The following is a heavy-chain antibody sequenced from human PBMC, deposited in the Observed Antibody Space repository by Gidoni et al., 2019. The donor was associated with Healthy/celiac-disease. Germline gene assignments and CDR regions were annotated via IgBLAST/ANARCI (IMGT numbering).Heavy chain of an antibody. V-gene: IGHV3-21*01. CDR2: ISSSSSYI. D-gene: IGHD1-1*01. J-gene: IGHJ3*02. CDR1: GFPFRRYS. Sequence: EVQLVESGGGLVTPGGSLRLSCAASGFPFRRYSMNWVRQAPGKGLEWVSSISSSSSYIYYADSVKGRFTISRDNAKNSLYLQMNSLRAEDTAVYYCARDQRWLHPGFDAFDIWGQGTMVTVSS. CDR3: ARDQRWLHPGFDAFDI.